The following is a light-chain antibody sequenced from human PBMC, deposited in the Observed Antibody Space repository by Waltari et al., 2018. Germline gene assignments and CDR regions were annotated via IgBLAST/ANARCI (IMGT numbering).Light chain of an antibody. CDR2: GAS. CDR1: QSVSNY. V-gene: IGKV3-11*01. CDR3: QQRSNWPGLT. Sequence: EIVLTQSPATLSLSPGDRATLSCRASQSVSNYLDWYQQKPGQPPRLLIYGASNRAAGIPDRFSGRGSGTDFTLAISSLDTEDVAVYFCQQRSNWPGLTFGGGTKVEIK. J-gene: IGKJ4*02.